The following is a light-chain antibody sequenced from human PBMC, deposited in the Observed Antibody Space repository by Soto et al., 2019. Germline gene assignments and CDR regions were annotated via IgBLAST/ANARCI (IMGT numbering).Light chain of an antibody. CDR2: EVS. V-gene: IGLV2-18*02. J-gene: IGLJ1*01. CDR1: SSDVGSYNR. CDR3: SSYTSSSTFYV. Sequence: QSALTQPPSVSGSPGQSVTISCTGTSSDVGSYNRVSWYQQPPGTAPKLMIYEVSNRPSGVPDRFSGSKSGNTASLTISGLQAEDEDDYYCSSYTSSSTFYVFGTGTKLTVL.